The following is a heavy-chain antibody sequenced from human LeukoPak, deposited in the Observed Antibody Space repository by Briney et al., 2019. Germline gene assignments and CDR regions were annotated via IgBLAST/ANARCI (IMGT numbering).Heavy chain of an antibody. CDR2: ISYDGSNK. CDR1: GFTFSSYA. V-gene: IGHV3-30-3*01. Sequence: GGSLRLSCAASGFTFSSYAMHWVRQAPGKGLEWVAVISYDGSNKYHADSVKGRFTISRDNSKNTLYLQMNSLRAEDTAVYYCARESQWAFDIWGRGTMVTVSS. CDR3: ARESQWAFDI. D-gene: IGHD2-8*01. J-gene: IGHJ3*02.